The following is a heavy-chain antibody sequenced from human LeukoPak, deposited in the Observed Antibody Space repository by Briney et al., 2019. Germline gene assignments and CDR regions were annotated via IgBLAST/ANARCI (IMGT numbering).Heavy chain of an antibody. J-gene: IGHJ6*02. CDR3: AKDVRVGGGGMDV. V-gene: IGHV3-23*01. CDR1: GFTFSTYA. Sequence: GGSLRLSCAASGFTFSTYAMTWVRQAPGKGLEWVSLISDSGANKHYADSAKGRFTISRDNSKNAVSLQMNSLRAKDTAVYYCAKDVRVGGGGMDVWGQGTPVTVSS. D-gene: IGHD1-26*01. CDR2: ISDSGANK.